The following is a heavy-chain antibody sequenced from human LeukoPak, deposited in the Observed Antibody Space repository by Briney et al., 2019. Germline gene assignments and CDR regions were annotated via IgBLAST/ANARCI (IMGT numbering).Heavy chain of an antibody. Sequence: SETLSLTCTVSGGSISSGSYYWSWIRQPAGKGLEWIGRIYTSGSTNYNPSLKSRVTISVDTSKNQFSLKLSSVTAADTAVYYCATTYYYDSSGSYDYWGQGTLVTVSS. V-gene: IGHV4-61*02. CDR1: GGSISSGSYY. CDR2: IYTSGST. CDR3: ATTYYYDSSGSYDY. J-gene: IGHJ4*02. D-gene: IGHD3-22*01.